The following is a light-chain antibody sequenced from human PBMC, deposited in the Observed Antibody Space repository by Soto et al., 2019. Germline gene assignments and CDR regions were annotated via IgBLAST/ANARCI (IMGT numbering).Light chain of an antibody. Sequence: QSVLTQPASVSGSPGQSITISCTGTRSDIGAYNFVSWHQQHPGEVPKLILYDVNVRPSGVSNRFSGSKSGNTASLTISGLQAEDEADFYCTSWTTSTTMIFGGGTQLTVL. J-gene: IGLJ2*01. V-gene: IGLV2-14*03. CDR1: RSDIGAYNF. CDR2: DVN. CDR3: TSWTTSTTMI.